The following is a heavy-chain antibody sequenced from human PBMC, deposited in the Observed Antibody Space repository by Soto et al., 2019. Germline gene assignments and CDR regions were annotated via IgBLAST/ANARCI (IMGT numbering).Heavy chain of an antibody. CDR1: GYTFTSYG. D-gene: IGHD3-3*01. J-gene: IGHJ6*02. Sequence: GASVKVSCKASGYTFTSYGISWVRQAPGQGLEWMGWISAYNGNTNYAQKLQGRVTMTTDTSTSTAYMELSSLRSEDTAVYYCARFFWSGYSSPDVWGQGTTVTVSS. V-gene: IGHV1-18*01. CDR3: ARFFWSGYSSPDV. CDR2: ISAYNGNT.